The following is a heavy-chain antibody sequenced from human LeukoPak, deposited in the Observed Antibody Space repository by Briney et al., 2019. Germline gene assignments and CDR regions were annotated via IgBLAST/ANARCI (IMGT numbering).Heavy chain of an antibody. CDR2: IDHSGST. J-gene: IGHJ4*02. D-gene: IGHD3-22*01. Sequence: SETLSLTCAVYGGSFSGYYWSWIRQPPGKGLEWIGEIDHSGSTNYNPSLKSRVTISVDTSKKQFSLKLSSVTAADTAVYYCVTYYFDSSGPKKNYWGQGTLVTVSS. CDR1: GGSFSGYY. CDR3: VTYYFDSSGPKKNY. V-gene: IGHV4-34*01.